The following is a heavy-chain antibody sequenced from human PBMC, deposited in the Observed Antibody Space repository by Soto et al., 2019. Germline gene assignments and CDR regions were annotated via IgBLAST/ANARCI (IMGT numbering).Heavy chain of an antibody. CDR1: GFTFSNHA. J-gene: IGHJ3*01. CDR3: ARDGQQLAPYAFDV. V-gene: IGHV3-33*01. Sequence: QVQLVESGGGVVQPGTSLRLSCTTSGFTFSNHAMQWVRQAPGKGLEWVAQIWYDGSNKYYADSVKGRFTISRDNSRNMVYVQMNSLRVEDTAVYYCARDGQQLAPYAFDVWGQGTSVTVSS. CDR2: IWYDGSNK. D-gene: IGHD6-13*01.